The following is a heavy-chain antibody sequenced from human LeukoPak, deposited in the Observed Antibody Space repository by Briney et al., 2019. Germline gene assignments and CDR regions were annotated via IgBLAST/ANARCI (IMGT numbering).Heavy chain of an antibody. CDR2: ISYDGSNK. Sequence: GRSLRLSCAASGFTFSSYGMHWVRQAPGKGLEWVAVISYDGSNKYYADSVKGRFTISRDNSKNALYLQMNSLRAEDTAVYYCAKDEGGYYYDSSGLFDYWGQGTLVTVSS. J-gene: IGHJ4*02. CDR3: AKDEGGYYYDSSGLFDY. D-gene: IGHD3-22*01. CDR1: GFTFSSYG. V-gene: IGHV3-30*18.